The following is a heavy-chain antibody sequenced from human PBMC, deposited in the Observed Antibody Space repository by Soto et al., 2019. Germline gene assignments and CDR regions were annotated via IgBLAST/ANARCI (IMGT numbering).Heavy chain of an antibody. CDR1: GGSFSGYY. D-gene: IGHD3-10*01. Sequence: SETLSLTCAVYGGSFSGYYWSWIRQPPGKGLEWIGEINHSGSTNYNPSLKSRVTISVDTSKNQFSLKLSSVTAADTAVYYCARRSTYYYGSGSYSLYDYWGQGTLVTVSS. CDR3: ARRSTYYYGSGSYSLYDY. J-gene: IGHJ4*02. CDR2: INHSGST. V-gene: IGHV4-34*01.